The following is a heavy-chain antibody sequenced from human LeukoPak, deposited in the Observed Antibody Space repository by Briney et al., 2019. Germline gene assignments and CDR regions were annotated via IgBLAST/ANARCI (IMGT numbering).Heavy chain of an antibody. CDR1: GGSFSGYY. D-gene: IGHD2-15*01. CDR2: INHSGNT. Sequence: KPSETLSLTCAVYGGSFSGYYWSWIRQPPGKGLEWIGEINHSGNTNYNPSLKSRVTISVDTSKNQFSLKLGSVTAADTAVYYCARTTKVVGDYDYWGQGTLVTVSS. CDR3: ARTTKVVGDYDY. V-gene: IGHV4-34*01. J-gene: IGHJ4*02.